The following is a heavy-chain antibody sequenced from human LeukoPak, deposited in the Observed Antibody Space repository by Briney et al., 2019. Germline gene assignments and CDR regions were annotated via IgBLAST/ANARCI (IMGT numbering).Heavy chain of an antibody. V-gene: IGHV3-33*01. CDR1: GFTFSSYG. D-gene: IGHD2-21*02. CDR2: IWYDGSNK. Sequence: GGSLRLSCAASGFTFSSYGMHWVRQAPGKGLEWVAVIWYDGSNKYYADSVKGRFTISRDNSKNTLYLQMNSLRAEDTAVYYCARDVSYCGGDCPTGAFDIWGQGTMVTVSS. CDR3: ARDVSYCGGDCPTGAFDI. J-gene: IGHJ3*02.